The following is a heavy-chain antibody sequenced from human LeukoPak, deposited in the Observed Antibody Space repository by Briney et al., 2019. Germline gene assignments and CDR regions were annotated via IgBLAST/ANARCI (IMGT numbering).Heavy chain of an antibody. CDR1: GFTFSSYA. J-gene: IGHJ4*02. V-gene: IGHV3-23*01. CDR3: AKVKEEGTSLDY. D-gene: IGHD3-10*01. CDR2: ISGSGGST. Sequence: GGSLRLSCAASGFTFSSYAMSWVRQAPGKGLEWVSAISGSGGSTYYADSVKGRFTVSRDNSKNTLYLQMNSLRAEDTAVYYCAKVKEEGTSLDYWGQGTLVTVSS.